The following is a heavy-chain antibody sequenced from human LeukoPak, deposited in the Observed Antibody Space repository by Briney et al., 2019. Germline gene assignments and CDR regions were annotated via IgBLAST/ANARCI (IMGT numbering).Heavy chain of an antibody. V-gene: IGHV4-4*07. J-gene: IGHJ4*02. Sequence: KASETLSLTCTVSGGSISSYYWSWIRQPAGKGLEWIGRIYTSGSTNYNPSLKSRVTMSVDTSKNQFSLKLSSVTAADTAVYYCARDYILTGLNYYFDYWGQGTLVTVSS. CDR3: ARDYILTGLNYYFDY. CDR2: IYTSGST. CDR1: GGSISSYY. D-gene: IGHD3-9*01.